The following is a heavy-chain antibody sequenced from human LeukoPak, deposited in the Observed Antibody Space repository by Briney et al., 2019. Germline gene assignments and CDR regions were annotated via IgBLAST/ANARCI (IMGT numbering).Heavy chain of an antibody. CDR3: ARHSINHYEKRITIFGVVPPQFDP. CDR2: IYPGDSDT. CDR1: GYSFTSYW. J-gene: IGHJ5*02. Sequence: KTGESLKISCKGSGYSFTSYWIGWVRQMPGKGLEWMGIIYPGDSDTRYSPSFQGQVTISADKSISTAYLQWSSLKASDTAMYYCARHSINHYEKRITIFGVVPPQFDPWGQGTLVTVSS. V-gene: IGHV5-51*01. D-gene: IGHD3-3*01.